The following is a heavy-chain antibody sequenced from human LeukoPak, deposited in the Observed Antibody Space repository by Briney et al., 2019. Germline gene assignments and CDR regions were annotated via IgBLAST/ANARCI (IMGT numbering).Heavy chain of an antibody. CDR3: ARDKYSISPQDH. D-gene: IGHD1-26*01. CDR2: ISGSGGSI. CDR1: GFTFSSYD. J-gene: IGHJ4*02. V-gene: IGHV3-23*01. Sequence: GGSLRLSCVASGFTFSSYDMSWVRQAPGKGLEWVSAISGSGGSIYYPDSVKGRFTISRDNSKNAVYLQMNSLRAEDTAIYYCARDKYSISPQDHWGQGTLVSVSS.